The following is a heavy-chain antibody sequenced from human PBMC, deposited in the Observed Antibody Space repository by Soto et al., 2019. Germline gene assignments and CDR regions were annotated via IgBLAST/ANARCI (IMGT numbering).Heavy chain of an antibody. CDR3: ARVPPSSWYPNFDY. J-gene: IGHJ4*02. D-gene: IGHD6-13*01. CDR2: ISSSSSYI. Sequence: EVQLVESGGGLVKPGGSLRLSCAASGFTFSSYSMNWVRQAPGKGLEWVSSISSSSSYIYYADSVKGRFTISRDNAKNSLYLQMNSPRAEDTAVYYCARVPPSSWYPNFDYWGQGTLVTVSS. V-gene: IGHV3-21*01. CDR1: GFTFSSYS.